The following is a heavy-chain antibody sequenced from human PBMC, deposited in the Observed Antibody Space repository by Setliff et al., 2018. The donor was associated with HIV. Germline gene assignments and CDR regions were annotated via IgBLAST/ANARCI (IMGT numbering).Heavy chain of an antibody. CDR3: AKATGSATSPRGSFDY. Sequence: GGSLRLSCEASGFTVSGHYMSWVRQAPGKGLEWVSAISGSGGSTYYADSVQGRFTISRDNSKNTLYLQMNSLRAEDTAVYYCAKATGSATSPRGSFDYLGRGTLVTVSS. CDR2: ISGSGGST. J-gene: IGHJ4*02. CDR1: GFTVSGHY. V-gene: IGHV3-23*01. D-gene: IGHD3-16*01.